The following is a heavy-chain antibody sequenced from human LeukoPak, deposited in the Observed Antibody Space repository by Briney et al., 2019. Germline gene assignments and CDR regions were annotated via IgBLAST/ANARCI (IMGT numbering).Heavy chain of an antibody. CDR2: IYPGDSDT. V-gene: IGHV5-51*01. CDR1: GYSFTNYW. D-gene: IGHD6-19*01. Sequence: GESLKISCKGFGYSFTNYWIGWVRQMPGKGLEWMWIIYPGDSDTRYSPSFQGQVTISADKSISTAYLQWSSLKASDTAMYYCARYLYSSGFFHFDYWGQGALVTVSS. CDR3: ARYLYSSGFFHFDY. J-gene: IGHJ4*02.